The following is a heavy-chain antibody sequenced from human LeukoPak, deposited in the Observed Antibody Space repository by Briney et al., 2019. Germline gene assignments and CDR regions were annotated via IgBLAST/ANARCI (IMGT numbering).Heavy chain of an antibody. J-gene: IGHJ5*02. CDR2: INPSGAST. CDR3: ARVAAAGFAYDKFDP. V-gene: IGHV1-46*01. CDR1: GYTFTSYY. Sequence: GASVKVSCKASGYTFTSYYMHWVRQAPGQGLEGMGIINPSGASTKYAQKFQGRVNMTRDTSTNTDYMALCSLRSEDTAVYYCARVAAAGFAYDKFDPWGQGTLVTVSS. D-gene: IGHD6-13*01.